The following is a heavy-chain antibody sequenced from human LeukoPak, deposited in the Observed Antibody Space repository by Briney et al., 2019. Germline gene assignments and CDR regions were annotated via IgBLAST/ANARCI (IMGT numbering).Heavy chain of an antibody. CDR1: GGSISTFF. V-gene: IGHV4-59*01. CDR2: IYIKST. Sequence: PSETLSLTCTVPGGSISTFFWSWIRQLPRKGLQWIGSIYIKSTNYHLSLKPRVAISVYTSKNQFSLRLDSVTTADTAVYYCARDTTVASGMQYWGQGTLVTVSS. J-gene: IGHJ4*02. D-gene: IGHD6-19*01. CDR3: ARDTTVASGMQY.